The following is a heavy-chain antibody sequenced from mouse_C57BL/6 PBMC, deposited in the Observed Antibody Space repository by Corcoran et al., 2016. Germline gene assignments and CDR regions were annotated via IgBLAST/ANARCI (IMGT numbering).Heavy chain of an antibody. V-gene: IGHV1-66*01. CDR3: ARYDSNYPFAY. D-gene: IGHD2-5*01. CDR2: IYPGSGNT. J-gene: IGHJ3*01. CDR1: GYSFTSYY. Sequence: QVQLQQSGPELVKPGASVKISCKASGYSFTSYYIHWVKQRPGQGLEWIGWIYPGSGNTKYNEKFKGKATLTADTSSSTAYMQLSSLTSEDSAVYYCARYDSNYPFAYWGQGTLVTVSA.